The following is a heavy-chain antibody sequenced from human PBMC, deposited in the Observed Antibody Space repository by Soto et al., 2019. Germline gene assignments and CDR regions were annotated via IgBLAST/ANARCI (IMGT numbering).Heavy chain of an antibody. CDR3: AKAQPSGGYYYVEAFDV. CDR2: VSSTGTSP. CDR1: GFTFSNYA. D-gene: IGHD3-22*01. J-gene: IGHJ3*01. V-gene: IGHV3-23*01. Sequence: GGSLRLSCSASGFTFSNYAMSWVRQSPGKGLEWVSGVSSTGTSPYYAGSLQGRFTISRDNSKNMFYLQMKSLRAEDTATYYCAKAQPSGGYYYVEAFDVWGQGTMVTVSS.